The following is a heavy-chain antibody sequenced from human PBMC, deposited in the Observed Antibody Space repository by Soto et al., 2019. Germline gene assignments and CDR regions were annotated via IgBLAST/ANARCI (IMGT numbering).Heavy chain of an antibody. Sequence: ASVKVSCKASGGTFSSYAISWVRQAPGQGLEWMGGIIPIFGTANYAQKFQGRVTITADESTSTAYMELSSLISEDTAVYYCAREGLRAARLPGYGDYRGEYCGMDFWDQVTTGTVCS. CDR3: AREGLRAARLPGYGDYRGEYCGMDF. V-gene: IGHV1-69*13. J-gene: IGHJ6*02. CDR1: GGTFSSYA. CDR2: IIPIFGTA. D-gene: IGHD4-17*01.